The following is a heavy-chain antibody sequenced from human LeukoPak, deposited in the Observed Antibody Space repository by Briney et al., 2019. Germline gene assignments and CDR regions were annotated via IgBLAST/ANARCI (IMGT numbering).Heavy chain of an antibody. D-gene: IGHD4-23*01. J-gene: IGHJ4*02. V-gene: IGHV3-23*01. CDR2: VDVSGGTT. CDR3: AKDQTPYS. CDR1: GFTFSSYL. Sequence: GGSLRLSCAASGFTFSSYLMSWVRQAPGKGLEWVSTVDVSGGTTYYADSVKGRFTISRDNSKNTLYLQMNSLRADDTAVYYYAKDQTPYSWGQGTLITVSS.